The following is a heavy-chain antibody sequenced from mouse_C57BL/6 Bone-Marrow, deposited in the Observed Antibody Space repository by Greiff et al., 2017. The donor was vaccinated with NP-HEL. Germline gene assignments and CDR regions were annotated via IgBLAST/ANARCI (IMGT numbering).Heavy chain of an antibody. D-gene: IGHD3-2*02. CDR1: GYTFTSYW. J-gene: IGHJ2*01. CDR2: IDPSDSYT. V-gene: IGHV1-69*01. Sequence: QVQLKQSGAELVMPGASVKLSCKASGYTFTSYWMHWVKQRPGQGLEWIGEIDPSDSYTNYNQKFKGKSTLTVDKSSSTAYMQLSSLTSEDSAVYYCATAQATGYFDYWGQGTTLTVSS. CDR3: ATAQATGYFDY.